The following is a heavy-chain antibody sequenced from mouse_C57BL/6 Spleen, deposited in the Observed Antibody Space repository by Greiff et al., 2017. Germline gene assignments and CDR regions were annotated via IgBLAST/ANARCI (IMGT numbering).Heavy chain of an antibody. CDR3: ARDYDGYYGY. J-gene: IGHJ2*01. V-gene: IGHV5-4*01. D-gene: IGHD2-3*01. CDR1: GFTFSSYA. CDR2: ISDGGSYT. Sequence: EVKLVESGGGLVKPGGSLKLSCAASGFTFSSYAMSWVRQTPEKRLEWVATISDGGSYTYYPDNVKGRFTISRDNAKNNLYLQMSHLKSEDTAMYYCARDYDGYYGYWGQGTTLTVSS.